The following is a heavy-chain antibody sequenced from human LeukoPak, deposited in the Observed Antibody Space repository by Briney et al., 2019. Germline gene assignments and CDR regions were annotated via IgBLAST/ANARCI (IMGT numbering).Heavy chain of an antibody. CDR3: ARGLRWLEY. V-gene: IGHV3-7*04. J-gene: IGHJ4*02. D-gene: IGHD4-23*01. Sequence: GESLRLSCAASGFTFSNHWMSWVRQAPGRGLEWVANVNQGGTEKHYVDSVKGRFTISRDNGKNSLYLQMNNLGAEDTAVYYCARGLRWLEYWGQGTLVTVSS. CDR2: VNQGGTEK. CDR1: GFTFSNHW.